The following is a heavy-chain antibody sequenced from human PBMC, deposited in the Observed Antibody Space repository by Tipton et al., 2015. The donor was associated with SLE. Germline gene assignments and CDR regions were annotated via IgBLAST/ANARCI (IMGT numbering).Heavy chain of an antibody. Sequence: TLSLTCTVSGGSISSYYWSWIRQPPGKGLEWIGRIYTGGNTKYNPSLESRVTLSADASKAQFSLKLTSVTAAVTAVYYCVVCSPSSCAYFDYWGQGRLVTVSS. D-gene: IGHD2-2*01. CDR1: GGSISSYY. V-gene: IGHV4-4*07. CDR3: VVCSPSSCAYFDY. CDR2: IYTGGNT. J-gene: IGHJ4*02.